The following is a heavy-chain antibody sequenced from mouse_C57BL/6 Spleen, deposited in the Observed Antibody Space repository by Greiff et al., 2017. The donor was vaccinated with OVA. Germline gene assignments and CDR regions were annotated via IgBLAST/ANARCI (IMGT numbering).Heavy chain of an antibody. CDR2: ISSGGDYI. D-gene: IGHD1-1*01. J-gene: IGHJ4*01. CDR1: GFTFSSYA. V-gene: IGHV5-9-1*02. Sequence: EVQRVESGEGLVKPGGSLKLSCAASGFTFSSYAMSWVRQTPEKRLEWVAYISSGGDYIYYADTVKGRFTISRDNARNTLYLQMSSLKAEDTAMYYCTRDRTTKAMDYWGQGTSVTVSS. CDR3: TRDRTTKAMDY.